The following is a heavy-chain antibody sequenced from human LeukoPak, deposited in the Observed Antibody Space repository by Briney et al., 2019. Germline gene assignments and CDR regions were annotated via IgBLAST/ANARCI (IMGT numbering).Heavy chain of an antibody. D-gene: IGHD2-2*01. Sequence: GESLKISCKGSGYSFTSYWIGWVRQMPGKGLEWMGIIYPGDSDTRYSPSFQGQVTISADKSISTAYLQWSSLQASDTAMYYCARLTSLDFSDTSCSLDYFDYWGQGTLVIVSS. V-gene: IGHV5-51*01. CDR3: ARLTSLDFSDTSCSLDYFDY. CDR1: GYSFTSYW. CDR2: IYPGDSDT. J-gene: IGHJ4*02.